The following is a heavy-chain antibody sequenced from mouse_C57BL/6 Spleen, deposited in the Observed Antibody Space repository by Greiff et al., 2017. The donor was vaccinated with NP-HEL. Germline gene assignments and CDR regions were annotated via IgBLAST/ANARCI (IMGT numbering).Heavy chain of an antibody. CDR3: ARHSLTFTTANAMDY. CDR1: GFTFSSYG. D-gene: IGHD1-2*01. J-gene: IGHJ4*01. CDR2: ISSGGSYT. V-gene: IGHV5-6*01. Sequence: EVKLMESGGDLVKPGGSLKLSCAASGFTFSSYGMSWVRQTPDKRLEWVATISSGGSYTYYPDSVKGRFTISRDNAKNTLYLQMSSLKSEDTAMYYCARHSLTFTTANAMDYWGQGTSVTVSS.